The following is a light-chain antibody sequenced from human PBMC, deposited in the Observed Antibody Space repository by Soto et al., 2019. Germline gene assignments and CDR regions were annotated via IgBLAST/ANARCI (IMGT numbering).Light chain of an antibody. Sequence: VVMTQSPRTLSLSPGERATLSCRASQNIKNNYVGWYQQKPGQALTLLIYGASARATGVPDRFSGSGSGTDFTLIITRLEPEDFAVYYCQQHGTSITFGGGTKLESK. CDR3: QQHGTSIT. CDR2: GAS. J-gene: IGKJ4*01. V-gene: IGKV3-20*01. CDR1: QNIKNNY.